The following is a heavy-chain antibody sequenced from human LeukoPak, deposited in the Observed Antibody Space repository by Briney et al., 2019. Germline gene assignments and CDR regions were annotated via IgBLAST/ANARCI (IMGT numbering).Heavy chain of an antibody. V-gene: IGHV4-59*01. CDR3: ARSGYGDYEDY. Sequence: SETLSLTCTVSGGSISSYYWSWIRQPPGKGLEWIGYIYCSGSTNYNPSLKSRVTISVDTSKNQFSLKLSSVTAADTAVYYCARSGYGDYEDYWGQGTLVTVSS. CDR2: IYCSGST. D-gene: IGHD4-17*01. J-gene: IGHJ4*02. CDR1: GGSISSYY.